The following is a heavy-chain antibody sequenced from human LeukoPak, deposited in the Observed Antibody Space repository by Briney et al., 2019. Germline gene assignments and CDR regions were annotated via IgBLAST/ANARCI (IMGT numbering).Heavy chain of an antibody. V-gene: IGHV4-39*01. J-gene: IGHJ4*02. Sequence: PSETLSLTCTVSGGSISSSSYYWGWIRQPPGKGLEWIGSIYYSGSTYYNPSLKSRVTISVDTSKNQFSLKLSSVTAADTAVYYCARRGPYSKPDYWGQGTLVTVSS. D-gene: IGHD4-11*01. CDR2: IYYSGST. CDR1: GGSISSSSYY. CDR3: ARRGPYSKPDY.